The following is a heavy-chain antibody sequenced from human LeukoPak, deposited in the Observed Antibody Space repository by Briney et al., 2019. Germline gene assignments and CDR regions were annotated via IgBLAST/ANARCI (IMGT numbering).Heavy chain of an antibody. CDR1: GFTFSSYS. CDR3: ARVLHKRNYDSTTYYGY. D-gene: IGHD3-22*01. V-gene: IGHV3-21*01. J-gene: IGHJ4*02. Sequence: GGSLRLSCAASGFTFSSYSMNWVRQAPGKGLEWVSSISSRSSYIYYADLVKGRFTISRDNAKNSLYLQMNSLRAEDTAVYYCARVLHKRNYDSTTYYGYWGQGTLVTVSS. CDR2: ISSRSSYI.